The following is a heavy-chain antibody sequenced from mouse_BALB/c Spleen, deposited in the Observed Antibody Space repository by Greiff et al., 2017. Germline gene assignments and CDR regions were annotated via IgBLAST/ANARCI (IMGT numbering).Heavy chain of an antibody. CDR2: ISDGGSYT. D-gene: IGHD4-1*01. CDR3: ARDRGLGLYWYFDV. V-gene: IGHV5-4*02. J-gene: IGHJ1*01. Sequence: EVQLVESGGGLVKPGGSLKLSCAASGFTFSDYYMYWVRQTPEKRLEWVATISDGGSYTYYPDSVKGRFTISRDNAKNNLYLQMSSLKSEDTAMYYCARDRGLGLYWYFDVWGAGTTVTVSS. CDR1: GFTFSDYY.